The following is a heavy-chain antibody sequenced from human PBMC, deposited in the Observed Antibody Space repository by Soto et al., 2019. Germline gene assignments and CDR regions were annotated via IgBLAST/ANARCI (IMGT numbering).Heavy chain of an antibody. D-gene: IGHD2-2*01. V-gene: IGHV1-69*13. J-gene: IGHJ4*02. CDR2: IIPIFGTA. CDR1: GYTFSTYG. Sequence: ASVKVSCKASGYTFSTYGITWVRQAPGQGLEWMGGIIPIFGTANYAQKFQGRVTITADESTSTAYMELSSLRSEDTAVYYCARAQERDIVVVPAAGFDYWGQGTLVTVSS. CDR3: ARAQERDIVVVPAAGFDY.